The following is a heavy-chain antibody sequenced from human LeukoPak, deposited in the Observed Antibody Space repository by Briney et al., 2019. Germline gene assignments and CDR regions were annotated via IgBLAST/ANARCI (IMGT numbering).Heavy chain of an antibody. J-gene: IGHJ6*03. D-gene: IGHD6-6*01. V-gene: IGHV1-24*01. CDR1: GYTLTELS. Sequence: EASVKVSCKVSGYTLTELSMHWVRHAPGKGLEWMGVFDPEDSETIYAQKFQGRVTMTEDTSTDTAYMELSSLRSEDTAVYYCATGEAARPNRYYYYYYMDVWGKGTTVTVSS. CDR2: FDPEDSET. CDR3: ATGEAARPNRYYYYYYMDV.